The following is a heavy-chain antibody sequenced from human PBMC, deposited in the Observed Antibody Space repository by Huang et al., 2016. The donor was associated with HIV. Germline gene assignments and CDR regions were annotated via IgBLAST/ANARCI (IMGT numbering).Heavy chain of an antibody. D-gene: IGHD3-22*01. CDR2: NSPRDSDT. CDR3: VRSTSGYYYRTDY. Sequence: EVQLAQSGPEVKKPGESLKISCKGSGFSFTNYWIGWVRQLPGKGLEWMGLNSPRDSDTTHSPSFPGQVTISADKSISTAYLQWSSLKASDTAMYYCVRSTSGYYYRTDYWGQGTLVTVSS. V-gene: IGHV5-51*01. CDR1: GFSFTNYW. J-gene: IGHJ4*02.